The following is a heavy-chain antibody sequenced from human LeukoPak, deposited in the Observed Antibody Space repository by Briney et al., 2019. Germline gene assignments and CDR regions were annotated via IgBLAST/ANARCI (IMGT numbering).Heavy chain of an antibody. CDR1: GYTFTGYY. Sequence: ASVKVSCKASGYTFTGYYMHWVRQAPGQGLEWMGWINPNSGGTNYAQKFPGRVTMTRATSISTAYLELSRLRLDDTAAYYCSRKSIWSGYYYFDYWGQGTLVTVSS. CDR2: INPNSGGT. CDR3: SRKSIWSGYYYFDY. V-gene: IGHV1-2*02. D-gene: IGHD3-3*01. J-gene: IGHJ4*02.